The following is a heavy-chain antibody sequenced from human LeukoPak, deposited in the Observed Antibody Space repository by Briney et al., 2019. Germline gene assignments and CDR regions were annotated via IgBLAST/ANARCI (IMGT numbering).Heavy chain of an antibody. J-gene: IGHJ1*01. Sequence: GGSLRLSCAASGFTFSSYGMHWVRQAPGKGLEWVAFIRYDGSNKYYADSVKGRFTISRDNSKNTLYLQMNSLRAEDTAVYYCARVRRIAAAGAEYFQHWGQGTLVTVSS. CDR1: GFTFSSYG. CDR2: IRYDGSNK. CDR3: ARVRRIAAAGAEYFQH. V-gene: IGHV3-30*02. D-gene: IGHD6-13*01.